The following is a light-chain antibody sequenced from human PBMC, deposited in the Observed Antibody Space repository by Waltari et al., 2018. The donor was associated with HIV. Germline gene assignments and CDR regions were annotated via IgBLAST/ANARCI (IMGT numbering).Light chain of an antibody. Sequence: FMIQFPDFLAVSLLVRATINFTSSPCLLSISNNKKSLAWYQQQPGQPPTLLIYWTSTRNSGVPDRFSGSGSGTDFTLTISSLQAEDVAVYYCQQYYSSPYTFGQGTKLGIK. CDR1: PCLLSISNNKKS. J-gene: IGKJ2*01. V-gene: IGKV4-1*01. CDR2: WTS. CDR3: QQYYSSPYT.